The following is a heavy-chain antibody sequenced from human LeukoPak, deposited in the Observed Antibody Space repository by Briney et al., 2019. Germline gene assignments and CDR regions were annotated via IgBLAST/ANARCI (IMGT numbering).Heavy chain of an antibody. CDR1: GRSRSSGHYQ. V-gene: IGHV4-39*02. CDR2: ISHNRTT. D-gene: IGHD2-15*01. CDR3: LRDQDCSGGDCQVW. J-gene: IGHJ4*02. Sequence: SQTLSPTCTVSGRSRSSGHYQWGWIRQTPGKGLEWIALISHNRTTYYNPSLKSRVTMSVDTSKNQFSLKLNSVAAADTAVYYCLRDQDCSGGDCQVWWGQGTLVTVSS.